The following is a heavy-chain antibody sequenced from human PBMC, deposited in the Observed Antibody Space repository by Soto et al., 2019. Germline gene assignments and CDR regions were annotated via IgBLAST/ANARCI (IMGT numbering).Heavy chain of an antibody. Sequence: PGGSLRLSCAASGFTFSSYAMHWVRQAPGKGLEWVAVISYDGSNKYYADSVKGRFTISRDNSKNTLYLQMNSLRAEDTAVYYCARGTLKINPPRGSTSCSQRLNRFDPWGQGTLVTVSS. V-gene: IGHV3-30-3*01. J-gene: IGHJ5*02. CDR3: ARGTLKINPPRGSTSCSQRLNRFDP. CDR2: ISYDGSNK. D-gene: IGHD2-2*01. CDR1: GFTFSSYA.